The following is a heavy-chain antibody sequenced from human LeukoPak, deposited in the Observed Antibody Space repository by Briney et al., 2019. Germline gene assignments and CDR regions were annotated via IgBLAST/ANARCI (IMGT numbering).Heavy chain of an antibody. V-gene: IGHV3-30*02. CDR3: ARDWQQAFDY. J-gene: IGHJ4*02. D-gene: IGHD6-13*01. CDR2: IRCDGSNK. CDR1: GFTFSSYG. Sequence: GGSLRLSCAASGFTFSSYGMHWVRQAPGKGLEWVAFIRCDGSNKYYADSVKGRFTISRDNSKNTLYLQMNSLRAEDTAVYYCARDWQQAFDYWGQGTLVTVSS.